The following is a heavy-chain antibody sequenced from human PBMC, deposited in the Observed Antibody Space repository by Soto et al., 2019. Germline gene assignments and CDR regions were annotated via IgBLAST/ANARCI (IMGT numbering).Heavy chain of an antibody. J-gene: IGHJ6*02. V-gene: IGHV3-30-3*01. D-gene: IGHD1-1*01. CDR1: GFTFSSYA. CDR3: ARGKRPGGYYYYFGMDV. Sequence: GGSLRLSCAASGFTFSSYAMHWVRQAPGKGLEWVAVISYDGSNKYYADSVKGRFTISRDNSKNTLYLQMNSLRAEETAVYYCARGKRPGGYYYYFGMDVWGQGTTVTVSS. CDR2: ISYDGSNK.